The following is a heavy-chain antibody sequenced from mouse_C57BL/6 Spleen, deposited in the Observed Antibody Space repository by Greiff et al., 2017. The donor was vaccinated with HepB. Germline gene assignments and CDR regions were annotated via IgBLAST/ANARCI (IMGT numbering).Heavy chain of an antibody. CDR3: ARSGAVAYYAMDY. V-gene: IGHV1-76*01. J-gene: IGHJ4*01. Sequence: QVQLKESGAELVRPGASVKLSCKASGYTFTDYYINWVKQRPGQGLEWIARIYPGSGNTYYNEKFKGKATLTAEKSSSTAYMQLSSLTSEDSAVYFCARSGAVAYYAMDYWGQGTSVTVSS. D-gene: IGHD1-1*01. CDR2: IYPGSGNT. CDR1: GYTFTDYY.